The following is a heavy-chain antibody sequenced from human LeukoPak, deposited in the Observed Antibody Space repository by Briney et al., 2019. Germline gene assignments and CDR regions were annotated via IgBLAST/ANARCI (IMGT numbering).Heavy chain of an antibody. CDR2: ISCSGGTT. J-gene: IGHJ4*02. CDR3: AKRGAPPIQYFDY. D-gene: IGHD1-26*01. V-gene: IGHV3-23*01. CDR1: EFTFNNYA. Sequence: GGSLRLSCAASEFTFNNYAMSWVRQAPGKGLEWVATISCSGGTTYYADSVKGRFTISRDNSKNTLYLQMNCMRAEDTAEYYGAKRGAPPIQYFDYWGQGTLVTVSS.